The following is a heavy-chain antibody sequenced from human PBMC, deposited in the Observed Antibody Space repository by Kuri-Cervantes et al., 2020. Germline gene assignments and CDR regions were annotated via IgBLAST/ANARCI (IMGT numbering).Heavy chain of an antibody. Sequence: SVKVSCKASGVEFKKYFIMWMRQAPGQGLEWMGGIIPIFGTANYAQKSQGRVTITADESTSTAYMELSSLRSEDTAVYYCARETITGDVYNYYGMDVWGQGTTVTVSS. CDR2: IIPIFGTA. J-gene: IGHJ6*02. CDR3: ARETITGDVYNYYGMDV. V-gene: IGHV1-69*13. D-gene: IGHD7-27*01. CDR1: GVEFKKYF.